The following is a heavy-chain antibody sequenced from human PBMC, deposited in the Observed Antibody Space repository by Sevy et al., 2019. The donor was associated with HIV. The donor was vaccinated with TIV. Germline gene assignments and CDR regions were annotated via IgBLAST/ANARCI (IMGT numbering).Heavy chain of an antibody. CDR2: ISYNGHI. CDR3: AGKNAWGRGYS. CDR1: GGSITSLY. D-gene: IGHD1-26*01. Sequence: SETLSLTCTVSGGSITSLYWNWIRQPPGKGLEWIAHISYNGHINYNPSVKSLVTLSLDSSKNQFSLRLGSVTAAETAMYYCAGKNAWGRGYSWGQGTLVTVSS. V-gene: IGHV4-59*08. J-gene: IGHJ4*02.